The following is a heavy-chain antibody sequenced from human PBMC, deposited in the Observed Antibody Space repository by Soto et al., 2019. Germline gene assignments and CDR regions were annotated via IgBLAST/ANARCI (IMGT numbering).Heavy chain of an antibody. D-gene: IGHD5-12*01. CDR1: GYSFTSYW. J-gene: IGHJ5*02. CDR2: IYPGDSDT. CDR3: ARQGGLNWFDH. V-gene: IGHV5-51*01. Sequence: XESLNSSCKGSGYSFTSYWTGWVRQMPGKGLEWMGIIYPGDSDTRYSPSFQGQVTISADKSISTAYLQWSSLKASDTAMYYCARQGGLNWFDHWGQGNLVTVSS.